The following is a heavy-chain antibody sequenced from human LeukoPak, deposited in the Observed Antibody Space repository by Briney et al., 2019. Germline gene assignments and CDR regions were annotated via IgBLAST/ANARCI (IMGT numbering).Heavy chain of an antibody. D-gene: IGHD3-10*01. CDR3: ARGNYYGQDY. CDR2: INSDGSTS. CDR1: GFTFSSYW. J-gene: IGHJ4*02. Sequence: GGSLRLSCGASGFTFSSYWMHWVRQAPGKGLVWISRINSDGSTSSYADSVKGRFTISRDNAKNTLYLQMNSLRAEDTAVYYCARGNYYGQDYWGQGTLVTVSS. V-gene: IGHV3-74*01.